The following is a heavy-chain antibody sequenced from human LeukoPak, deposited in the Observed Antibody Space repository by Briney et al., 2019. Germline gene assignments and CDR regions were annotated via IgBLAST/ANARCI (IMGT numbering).Heavy chain of an antibody. CDR1: GGSISGSSYY. Sequence: SETPSLTCTVSGGSISGSSYYWGWIRQPPGKGLEWIGSIYYSGSTYYNPSLKSRVTISVDTSKNQFSLKLSSVTAADTAVYYCARGSSKYPIVVVITTHAFDIWGQGTMVTVSS. D-gene: IGHD3-22*01. V-gene: IGHV4-39*07. CDR2: IYYSGST. J-gene: IGHJ3*02. CDR3: ARGSSKYPIVVVITTHAFDI.